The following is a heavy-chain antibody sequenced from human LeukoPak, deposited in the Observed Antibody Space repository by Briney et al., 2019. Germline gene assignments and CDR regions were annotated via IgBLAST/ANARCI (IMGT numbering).Heavy chain of an antibody. CDR3: AKGNYDFWSGYPGLSYFDY. CDR2: ISGSGVAT. CDR1: GFTFSSYA. Sequence: GGSLRLSCAASGFTFSSYAMSWVRQAPGKGLEWVSAISGSGVATYYADSVKGRFTIYRDNSKNTLYLQMNSLRAGDTAVYYCAKGNYDFWSGYPGLSYFDYWGQGTLVTVSS. D-gene: IGHD3-3*01. J-gene: IGHJ4*02. V-gene: IGHV3-23*01.